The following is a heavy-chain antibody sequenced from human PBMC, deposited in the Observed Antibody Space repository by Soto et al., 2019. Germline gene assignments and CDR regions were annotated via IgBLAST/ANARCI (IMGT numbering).Heavy chain of an antibody. CDR1: GFTFSSYG. D-gene: IGHD1-26*01. J-gene: IGHJ4*02. V-gene: IGHV3-33*01. Sequence: QVQLVESGGGVVQPGRSLRLSCAASGFTFSSYGMHWVRQAPGKGLEWVAVIWYDGSNKYYADSVKGRFTISRDNSKNTLYLQMNSLRAEDTAVYYCARGGRIVGTIDYWGQGTLVTVSS. CDR2: IWYDGSNK. CDR3: ARGGRIVGTIDY.